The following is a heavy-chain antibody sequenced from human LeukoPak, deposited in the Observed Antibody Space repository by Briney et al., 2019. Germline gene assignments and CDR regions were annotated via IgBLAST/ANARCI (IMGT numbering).Heavy chain of an antibody. Sequence: ASVKVSCKASGYIFTNYYMHWLRQAPGQGLEWMGIINPSVGSTNYTQKFQGRLTMTRDTSTSTVYMELSSLRSEDTAEYYCARDGRAGVTIFGVDIFGKPELDYWGQGTLVTVSS. V-gene: IGHV1-46*01. D-gene: IGHD3-3*01. CDR2: INPSVGST. CDR3: ARDGRAGVTIFGVDIFGKPELDY. CDR1: GYIFTNYY. J-gene: IGHJ4*02.